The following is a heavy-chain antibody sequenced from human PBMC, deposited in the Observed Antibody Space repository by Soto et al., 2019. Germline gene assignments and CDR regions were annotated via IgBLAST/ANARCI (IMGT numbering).Heavy chain of an antibody. CDR3: AIHHIILPAHDFFYGSDV. CDR2: IQKDGVAG. J-gene: IGHJ6*02. CDR1: GFTCSMYS. Sequence: GGSLRLSWEVSGFTCSMYSMRWEHERPCKGLEFVDKIQKDGVAGDNADALKGRFIMSRAHGKNSIHLKLNTLRAEDTAVFYCAIHHIILPAHDFFYGSDVWGRGTPVTVPS. V-gene: IGHV3-7*03.